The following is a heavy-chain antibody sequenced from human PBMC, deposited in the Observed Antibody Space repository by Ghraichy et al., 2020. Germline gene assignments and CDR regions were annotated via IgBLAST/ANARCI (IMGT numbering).Heavy chain of an antibody. Sequence: SETLSLTCTVSGGSISSYYWSWIRQPPGKGLEWIGYIYYSGSTNYNPSLKSRVTISVDTSKNQFSLKLSSVTAADTAVYYCARSSSSSEAFDYWGQGTLVTVSS. CDR1: GGSISSYY. J-gene: IGHJ4*02. CDR3: ARSSSSSEAFDY. D-gene: IGHD6-6*01. CDR2: IYYSGST. V-gene: IGHV4-59*01.